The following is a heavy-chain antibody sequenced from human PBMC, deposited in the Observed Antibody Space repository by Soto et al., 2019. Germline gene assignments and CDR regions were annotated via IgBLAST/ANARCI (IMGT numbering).Heavy chain of an antibody. CDR3: ARDVSLGSYGVYYYYGMDV. CDR2: ISSSGSTI. D-gene: IGHD5-18*01. J-gene: IGHJ6*02. CDR1: GFTFSDYY. V-gene: IGHV3-11*01. Sequence: QVQLVESGGGLVKPGGSLRLSCAASGFTFSDYYMSLIRQAPGKGLGWVSYISSSGSTIYYADSVKGRFTISRDNAKNSLYLQMNSLRAEDTAVYYCARDVSLGSYGVYYYYGMDVWGQGTTVTVSS.